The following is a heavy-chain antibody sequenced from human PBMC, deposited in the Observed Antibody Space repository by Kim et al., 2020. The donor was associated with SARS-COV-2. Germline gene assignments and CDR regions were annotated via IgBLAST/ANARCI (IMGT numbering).Heavy chain of an antibody. D-gene: IGHD6-13*01. CDR3: VRRVSVSRRTAGDLGPRYYYYGMDV. J-gene: IGHJ6*02. CDR2: TYYRSKWYN. CDR1: GDSVSSNSAA. Sequence: SQTLSLTCAISGDSVSSNSAAWNWIRQSPSRGLEWLGRTYYRSKWYNDYAVSVKSRITINPDTSKNQFSLQLNSVTPEDTAVYYCVRRVSVSRRTAGDLGPRYYYYGMDVWGQGTTVTVSS. V-gene: IGHV6-1*01.